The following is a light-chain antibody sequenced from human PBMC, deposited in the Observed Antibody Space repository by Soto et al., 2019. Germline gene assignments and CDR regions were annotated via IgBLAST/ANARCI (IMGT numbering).Light chain of an antibody. CDR3: QQYGSSPYT. CDR2: GAS. V-gene: IGKV3-20*01. Sequence: EIVLTQSPGTLSLSPGERATLSCRASQSVSSSYLAWYQQKPGQAPRLLIYGASSRATGIPDRFSGSGSGTDFTLTISRLEPEDFAVYYCQQYGSSPYTFGQGTQLPSK. CDR1: QSVSSSY. J-gene: IGKJ2*01.